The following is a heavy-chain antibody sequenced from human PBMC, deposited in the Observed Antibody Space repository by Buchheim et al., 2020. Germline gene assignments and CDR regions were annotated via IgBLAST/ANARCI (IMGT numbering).Heavy chain of an antibody. D-gene: IGHD3-3*01. CDR1: GFTVSSNY. CDR3: ARDSYYDFRSGSDY. J-gene: IGHJ4*02. Sequence: EVQLVESGGGLVQPGGSLRLSCAASGFTVSSNYMSWVRQAPGKGLEWVSVIYSGGSTYYADSVKGRFTISRDNSKNTLYLQMNSLRAEDTAVYYCARDSYYDFRSGSDYWGQGTL. CDR2: IYSGGST. V-gene: IGHV3-66*01.